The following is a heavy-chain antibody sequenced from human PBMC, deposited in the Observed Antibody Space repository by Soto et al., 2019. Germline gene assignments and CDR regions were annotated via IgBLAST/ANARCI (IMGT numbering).Heavy chain of an antibody. CDR3: ARDPGCTNGVCYADNWFDP. D-gene: IGHD2-8*01. Sequence: ASVKVSCKASGYTFTSYGISWVRQAPGQGLEWLGWISAYNGNTNYAQKLQGRVTMTTDTSTSTAYMELRSLRSDDTAVYYCARDPGCTNGVCYADNWFDPWGQGTLVTVSS. CDR2: ISAYNGNT. J-gene: IGHJ5*02. CDR1: GYTFTSYG. V-gene: IGHV1-18*04.